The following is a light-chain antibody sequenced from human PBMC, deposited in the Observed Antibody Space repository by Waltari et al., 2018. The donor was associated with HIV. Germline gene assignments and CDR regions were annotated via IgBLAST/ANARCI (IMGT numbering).Light chain of an antibody. CDR2: CAS. Sequence: DIVMTQSPDSLAVFLGERATMNCTSSQSLLYSSNNKNYLAWYQQKPGQPPKLLLYCASTRESGVHDRFSGSGSATDFTLTISSLQAEDVAVYYCQQYSITPVTFGQGTKLEIK. CDR3: QQYSITPVT. V-gene: IGKV4-1*01. CDR1: QSLLYSSNNKNY. J-gene: IGKJ2*01.